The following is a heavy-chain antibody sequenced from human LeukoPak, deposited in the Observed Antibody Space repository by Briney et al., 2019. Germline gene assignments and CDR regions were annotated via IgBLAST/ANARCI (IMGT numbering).Heavy chain of an antibody. V-gene: IGHV3-7*01. CDR3: ARYSAATPAFDY. CDR1: GFTFSGYW. Sequence: GGSLRLSCAASGFTFSGYWRSWVRQAPGKGLEWVANIKQDGSEKYYVDSVKGRFTISNDNAKNSLFLQITSLRAEDMAVYYCARYSAATPAFDYWGQGTLVTVSS. J-gene: IGHJ4*02. CDR2: IKQDGSEK. D-gene: IGHD2-15*01.